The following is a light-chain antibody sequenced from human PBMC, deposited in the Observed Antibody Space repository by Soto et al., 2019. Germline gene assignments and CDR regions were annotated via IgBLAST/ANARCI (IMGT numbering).Light chain of an antibody. CDR2: AAS. Sequence: DIQMTQSPSSLSASVGDRVTITCWASQSISSNLNWYQQKPGKAPKLLIYAASSLQSGVPSRFSGSTSGTDFTLTISSLQPEDFATYYCQQSYTTPYTFGQGTKLEI. CDR1: QSISSN. J-gene: IGKJ2*01. CDR3: QQSYTTPYT. V-gene: IGKV1-39*01.